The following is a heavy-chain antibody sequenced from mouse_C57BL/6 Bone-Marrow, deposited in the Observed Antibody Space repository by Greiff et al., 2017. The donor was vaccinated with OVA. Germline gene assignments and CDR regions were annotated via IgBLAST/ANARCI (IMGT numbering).Heavy chain of an antibody. D-gene: IGHD1-1*01. CDR1: GYTFTDYY. CDR3: EREGALLHFAY. Sequence: VHLVESGPELVKPGASVKISCKASGYTFTDYYINWVKQRPGQGLEWIGWIYPGSGNTKYNEKFKGKATLTVDTSSSTAYMQLSSLTSEDSAVYFCEREGALLHFAYWGQGTTLTVSA. CDR2: IYPGSGNT. J-gene: IGHJ2*01. V-gene: IGHV1-84*01.